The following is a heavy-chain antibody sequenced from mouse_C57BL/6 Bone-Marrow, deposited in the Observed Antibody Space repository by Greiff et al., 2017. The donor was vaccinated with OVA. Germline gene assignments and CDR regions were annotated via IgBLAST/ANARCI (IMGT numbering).Heavy chain of an antibody. Sequence: EVQLQQSGPVLVKPGASVKMSCKASGYTFTDYYMNWVKQSHGKSLEWIGVINPYNGGTSYNQKFKGKATLTVDKSSSTAYMELNSLTSEDSAVYYCAGLWLRRGYFDVWGTGTTVTVSS. J-gene: IGHJ1*03. V-gene: IGHV1-19*01. D-gene: IGHD2-2*01. CDR3: AGLWLRRGYFDV. CDR2: INPYNGGT. CDR1: GYTFTDYY.